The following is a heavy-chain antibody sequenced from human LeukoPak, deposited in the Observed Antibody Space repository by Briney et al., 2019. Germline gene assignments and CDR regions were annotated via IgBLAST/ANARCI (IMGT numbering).Heavy chain of an antibody. CDR3: ARHQWELHPFDY. V-gene: IGHV4-39*01. CDR2: IYYSGGT. D-gene: IGHD1-26*01. CDR1: GGSISSSSYY. Sequence: SETLSLTCTVSGGSISSSSYYWGWIRQPPGKGLEWIGSIYYSGGTYYNPSLKSRVTISVDTSKNQFSLKLSSVTAADTAVYYCARHQWELHPFDYWGQGTLVTVSS. J-gene: IGHJ4*02.